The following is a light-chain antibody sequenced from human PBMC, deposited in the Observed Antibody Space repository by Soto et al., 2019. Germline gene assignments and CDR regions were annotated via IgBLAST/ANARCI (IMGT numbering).Light chain of an antibody. CDR2: DVS. V-gene: IGLV2-14*01. J-gene: IGLJ2*01. CDR1: SSDVGRYNY. CDR3: SSYTSSSTVV. Sequence: QSVLTQRASVSGSPGQSITISCTGTSSDVGRYNYVSWCQQHPGKAPKLIIYDVSNRPSGVSNRFSGSKSGNTASLTISGLQAEDEADYYCSSYTSSSTVVFGGGTKLTVL.